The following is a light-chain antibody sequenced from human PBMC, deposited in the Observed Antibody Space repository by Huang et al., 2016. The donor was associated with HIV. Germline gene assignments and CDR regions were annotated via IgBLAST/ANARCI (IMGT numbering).Light chain of an antibody. Sequence: PGERATLSCRASQSVSASNLAWYQQKLGQAPMLLIYGASTRATGIADRISASGAGTDFTLTISRLEPEDFAVYYCQHYGTLFTFGQGTEVEIK. CDR1: QSVSASN. J-gene: IGKJ2*01. CDR2: GAS. CDR3: QHYGTLFT. V-gene: IGKV3-20*01.